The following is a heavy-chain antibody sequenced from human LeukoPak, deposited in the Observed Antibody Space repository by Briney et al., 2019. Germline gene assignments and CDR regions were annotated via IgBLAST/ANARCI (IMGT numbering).Heavy chain of an antibody. CDR2: VYYSGTT. Sequence: SETLSLTCTVSGSSISPYYWSWIRQPPGKGLEWIGNVYYSGTTNYNPSLKSRVTLSVDTSKNQFSLILTSVTAAGTAVYYCARHRPSPDLFRDDSFFDYWGQGALVTVSS. CDR1: GSSISPYY. V-gene: IGHV4-59*08. J-gene: IGHJ4*02. D-gene: IGHD2-21*02. CDR3: ARHRPSPDLFRDDSFFDY.